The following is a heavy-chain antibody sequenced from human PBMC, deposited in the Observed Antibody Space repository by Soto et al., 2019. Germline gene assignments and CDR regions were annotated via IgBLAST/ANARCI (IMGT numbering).Heavy chain of an antibody. CDR3: ARHYSSGSRNWFDT. Sequence: SETLSLTCSVSGGSINSSSSFWGWVRQPPGKGLEWIGSIYYSGSTYYNPSLRSRVTISVDTSKNQFSLKLSSVTAADTAVFYCARHYSSGSRNWFDTWGQGTLVTVS. D-gene: IGHD6-19*01. V-gene: IGHV4-39*01. J-gene: IGHJ5*02. CDR1: GGSINSSSSF. CDR2: IYYSGST.